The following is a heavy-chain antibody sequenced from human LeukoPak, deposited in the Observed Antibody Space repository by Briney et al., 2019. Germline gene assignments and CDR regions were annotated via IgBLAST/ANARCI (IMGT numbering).Heavy chain of an antibody. J-gene: IGHJ3*02. CDR2: INHSGST. V-gene: IGHV4-34*01. Sequence: SETLSLTCAVYGGSFSGYYWSWIRQPPGKGLEWIGEINHSGSTNYNPSLKSRVTISVDTSKNQFSLKLSSVTAADTAVYYCASHTLRITMVRSAFDIWGQGTMVTVSS. CDR1: GGSFSGYY. D-gene: IGHD3-10*01. CDR3: ASHTLRITMVRSAFDI.